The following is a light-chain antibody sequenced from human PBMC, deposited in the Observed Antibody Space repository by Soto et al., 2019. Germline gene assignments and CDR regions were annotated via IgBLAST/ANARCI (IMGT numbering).Light chain of an antibody. CDR2: AAS. Sequence: DLPVTQSPTSLSTSVGDRVTITCRASQSISHYLNWYQQKPGKAPKLLIYAASSLVSGVPSRFSGSGSGTDFTLTITSLQPEDFASYFCQQSYSTLYSFGQGTKLEI. V-gene: IGKV1-39*01. CDR1: QSISHY. CDR3: QQSYSTLYS. J-gene: IGKJ2*03.